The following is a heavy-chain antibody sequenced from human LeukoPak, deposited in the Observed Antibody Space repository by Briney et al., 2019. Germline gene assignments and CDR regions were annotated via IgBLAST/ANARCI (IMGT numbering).Heavy chain of an antibody. D-gene: IGHD4-23*01. J-gene: IGHJ4*02. V-gene: IGHV4-59*01. CDR2: ISYSGAT. Sequence: SETLSLTCTVSGGSISSYYWSWIRQPPGKGLEWIGYISYSGATNYNPSLKSRVTISVDTSKNQFSLKLTSVTAADTAVYYCARDYGGKGDYWGQGTLVTVSS. CDR1: GGSISSYY. CDR3: ARDYGGKGDY.